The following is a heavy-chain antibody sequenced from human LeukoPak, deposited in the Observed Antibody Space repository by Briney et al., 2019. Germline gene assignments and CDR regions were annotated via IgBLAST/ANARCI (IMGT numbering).Heavy chain of an antibody. CDR3: ARDTYESSGSLDY. CDR1: GFIFSSYG. CDR2: ITSSSTYI. V-gene: IGHV3-21*01. J-gene: IGHJ4*02. D-gene: IGHD3-22*01. Sequence: GGSLKLSCAASGFIFSSYGMNWVRQAPGKGLGWVSSITSSSTYIYYVDSVKGRFTISRDNAKNSLYLQMNSLRAEDTALYYCARDTYESSGSLDYWGQGTLVTVSS.